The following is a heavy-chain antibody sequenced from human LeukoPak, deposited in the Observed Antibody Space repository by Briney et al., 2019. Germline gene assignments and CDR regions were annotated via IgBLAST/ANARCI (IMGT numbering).Heavy chain of an antibody. CDR3: ARDPLEDYGGNKNWFDP. CDR1: GFTFSSYS. CDR2: ISSSSSYI. Sequence: SGGSLRLSCAASGFTFSSYSMNWVRQAPGKGLEWVSSISSSSSYIYYADSVKGRFTISRDNAKNSLYLQMNSLRAEDTAVYYCARDPLEDYGGNKNWFDPWGQGTLVTVSS. J-gene: IGHJ5*02. V-gene: IGHV3-21*01. D-gene: IGHD4-23*01.